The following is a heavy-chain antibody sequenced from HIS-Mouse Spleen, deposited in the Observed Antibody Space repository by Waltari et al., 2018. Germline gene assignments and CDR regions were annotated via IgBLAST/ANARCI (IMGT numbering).Heavy chain of an antibody. J-gene: IGHJ4*02. CDR3: ARGHDYSNYFDY. CDR1: GYTFTSYD. V-gene: IGHV1-8*01. CDR2: MNPNSGNT. D-gene: IGHD4-4*01. Sequence: QVQLVQSGAEVKKPGAAGKVSCKASGYTFTSYDSNWVRQATGQGLEWMGWMNPNSGNTGYAQKFQGRVTMTRNTSISTAYMELSSLRSEDTAVYYCARGHDYSNYFDYWGQGTLVTVSS.